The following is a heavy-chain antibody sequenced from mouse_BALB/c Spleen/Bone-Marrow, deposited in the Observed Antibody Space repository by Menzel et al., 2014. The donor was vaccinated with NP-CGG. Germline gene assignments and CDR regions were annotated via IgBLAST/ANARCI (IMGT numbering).Heavy chain of an antibody. D-gene: IGHD2-3*01. J-gene: IGHJ3*01. Sequence: VQLQQSGPELVKPGASVKMSCKASGYTFTDYYMNWVKLSHGKSLEWIGDINPNNGDTFYNQKFKGKATLTVDKSSSTAYVQLNSLTSEDSAVYYCARSTGYYVGTWFASWGQGTLVSVSA. CDR1: GYTFTDYY. CDR2: INPNNGDT. V-gene: IGHV1-26*01. CDR3: ARSTGYYVGTWFAS.